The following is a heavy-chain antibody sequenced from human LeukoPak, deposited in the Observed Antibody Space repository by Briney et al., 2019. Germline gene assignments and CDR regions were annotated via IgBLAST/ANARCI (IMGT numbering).Heavy chain of an antibody. V-gene: IGHV4-38-2*02. CDR2: KFYSGGT. D-gene: IGHD6-19*01. Sequence: PSETLSLTCTVSGYSISSGYYWGWIRQPPGMGLEWIGSKFYSGGTYYNPPLKSRVTLSVDASKNQFSLKLSSVTAADTAVYYCARGNSLLRPRSSGWGGAFDIWGQGTMVTVSS. CDR1: GYSISSGYY. CDR3: ARGNSLLRPRSSGWGGAFDI. J-gene: IGHJ3*02.